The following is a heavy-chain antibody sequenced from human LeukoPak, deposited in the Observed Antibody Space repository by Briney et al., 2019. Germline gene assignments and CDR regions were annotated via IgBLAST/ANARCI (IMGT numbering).Heavy chain of an antibody. CDR3: ARDLNDSSGNDY. CDR1: GFTFSYYG. V-gene: IGHV3-21*01. J-gene: IGHJ4*02. D-gene: IGHD3-22*01. CDR2: ISSSSSYI. Sequence: PGGTLRLSCAASGFTFSYYGMNWVRQAPGKGLEWVSSISSSSSYIYFADSVKGRFTISRGNAKNSLYLQMNGLRAEDTAVYYCARDLNDSSGNDYWGQGTLVTVSS.